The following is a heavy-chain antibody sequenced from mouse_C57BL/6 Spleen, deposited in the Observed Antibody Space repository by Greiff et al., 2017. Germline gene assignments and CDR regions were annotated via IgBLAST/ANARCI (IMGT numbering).Heavy chain of an antibody. CDR1: GFTFSDYG. J-gene: IGHJ4*01. Sequence: EVHLVESGGGLVKPGGSLKLSCAASGFTFSDYGMHWVRQAPEKGLEWVAYISSGSSTIYYADTVKGRFTISRDNAKNTLFLQMTSLRSEDTAMYYCARPGYPLGAMDYWGQGTSVTVSS. CDR2: ISSGSSTI. V-gene: IGHV5-17*01. CDR3: ARPGYPLGAMDY.